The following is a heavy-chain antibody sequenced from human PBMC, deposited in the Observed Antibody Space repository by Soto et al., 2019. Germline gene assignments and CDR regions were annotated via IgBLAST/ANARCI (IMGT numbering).Heavy chain of an antibody. CDR1: GGSISCSY. J-gene: IGHJ4*02. CDR2: VYYTGST. Sequence: SETQSLTCIVSGGSISCSYWSWIRQSPGKGLEWLGYVYYTGSTNYSPSLRSRVSISVDTSKNEFSLRLSSVTAADSAVYFCARSVAVPGAHIDYWGQGTQVTVSS. CDR3: ARSVAVPGAHIDY. D-gene: IGHD6-19*01. V-gene: IGHV4-59*01.